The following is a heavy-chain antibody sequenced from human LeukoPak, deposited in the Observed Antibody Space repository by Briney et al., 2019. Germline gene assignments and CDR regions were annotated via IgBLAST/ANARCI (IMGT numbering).Heavy chain of an antibody. J-gene: IGHJ4*02. Sequence: ASVKVSCKASGYTFTVYYIHWVRQAPGQGLEWMGRINPNSGGTNYAQKFQGRVTMTRDTSISTAYMELSRLRSDDTAAYYCARYYYDNSGYRGDYWGQGTLVTVSS. V-gene: IGHV1-2*06. CDR2: INPNSGGT. CDR1: GYTFTVYY. CDR3: ARYYYDNSGYRGDY. D-gene: IGHD3-22*01.